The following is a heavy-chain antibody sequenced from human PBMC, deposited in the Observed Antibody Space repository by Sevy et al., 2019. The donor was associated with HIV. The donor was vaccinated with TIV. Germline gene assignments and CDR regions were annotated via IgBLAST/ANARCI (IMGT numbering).Heavy chain of an antibody. CDR2: IYYSGST. CDR3: ARGGGVTDYGLDV. Sequence: SETLSLTCTVSGGSITPYYWNWIRQPPGKGLEWIGFIYYSGSTNYSPSLKSRVTISVDTSNKQFSRNLSSVTAADTAVYYCARGGGVTDYGLDVWGQGTTVTVSS. V-gene: IGHV4-59*01. D-gene: IGHD3-16*01. J-gene: IGHJ6*02. CDR1: GGSITPYY.